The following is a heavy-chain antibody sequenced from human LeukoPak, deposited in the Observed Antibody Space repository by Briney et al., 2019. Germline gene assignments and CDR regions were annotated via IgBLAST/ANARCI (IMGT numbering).Heavy chain of an antibody. Sequence: GGSLRLSCAASGFTFRSYAMQWVRQAPGKGLEWVSYITYNSGTIFYADSVKGRFTISRDNAKDSLYLQMSSLRDEDMAVYYCARDSGYSYADDYWGQGTLVTVSS. CDR3: ARDSGYSYADDY. CDR1: GFTFRSYA. J-gene: IGHJ4*02. V-gene: IGHV3-48*02. D-gene: IGHD5-18*01. CDR2: ITYNSGTI.